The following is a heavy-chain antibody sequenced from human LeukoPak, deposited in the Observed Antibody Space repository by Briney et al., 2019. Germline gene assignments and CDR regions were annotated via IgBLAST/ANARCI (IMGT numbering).Heavy chain of an antibody. Sequence: GGSLRLSCVASGFTFRTYWMSWVRQSPGKGLERVANIHPDGTAQFYVDSVKGRFIISRDNAKNSLFLQMNSLRDEDMAVYYCAAGGSIGGFFPNWGQGTLVTVSS. CDR3: AAGGSIGGFFPN. V-gene: IGHV3-7*01. CDR2: IHPDGTAQ. CDR1: GFTFRTYW. J-gene: IGHJ1*01. D-gene: IGHD3-3*01.